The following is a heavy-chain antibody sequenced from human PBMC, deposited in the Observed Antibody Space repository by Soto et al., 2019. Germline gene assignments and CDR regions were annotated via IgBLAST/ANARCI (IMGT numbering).Heavy chain of an antibody. Sequence: QVQLVQSGAEVKKPGSSVKVSCKASGGTFSSYAISWVRQAPGQGLEWMGGIIPIFVTANYAQKVQGRVTITADEYTRTAHMKLSSLRSEDTAVYYCAAYYCDSSGYYYGRFDYWGQGTLVTVSS. D-gene: IGHD3-22*01. CDR3: AAYYCDSSGYYYGRFDY. CDR1: GGTFSSYA. V-gene: IGHV1-69*12. CDR2: IIPIFVTA. J-gene: IGHJ4*02.